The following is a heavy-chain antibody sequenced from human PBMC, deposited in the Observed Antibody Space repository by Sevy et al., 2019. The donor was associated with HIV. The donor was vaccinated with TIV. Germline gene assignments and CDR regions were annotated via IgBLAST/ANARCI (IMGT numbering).Heavy chain of an antibody. D-gene: IGHD5-12*01. J-gene: IGHJ4*02. CDR3: ARDRAGYKFDY. CDR2: IYYSGST. CDR1: GGSISSGDYY. V-gene: IGHV4-30-4*01. Sequence: QSQTLSLTCTVSGGSISSGDYYWSWIRQPPGKGLEWIGYIYYSGSTYYNPSLKSRVTISVDTSKNQFSLKLSSVTAADTAVYYCARDRAGYKFDYWGQGTLVTVSS.